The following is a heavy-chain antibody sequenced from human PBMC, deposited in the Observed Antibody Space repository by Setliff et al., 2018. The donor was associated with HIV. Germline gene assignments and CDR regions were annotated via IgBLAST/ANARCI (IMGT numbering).Heavy chain of an antibody. Sequence: ASVKVSCKASGYTFSGYYLHWVRRAPGQGLEWMGWINPNSGATNYAQSFQGRVTMTRDTSISTAYMDLSSLTSDDTAVYYCVLASIVSTARWNHWGRGTTVTVSS. CDR1: GYTFSGYY. V-gene: IGHV1-2*02. CDR2: INPNSGAT. CDR3: VLASIVSTARWNH. J-gene: IGHJ4*02. D-gene: IGHD1-26*01.